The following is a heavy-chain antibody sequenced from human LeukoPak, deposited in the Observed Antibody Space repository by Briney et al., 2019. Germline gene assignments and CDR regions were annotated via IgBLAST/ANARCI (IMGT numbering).Heavy chain of an antibody. CDR1: DYSISSGYY. CDR3: ARHPVGGSYYLGVEDDY. V-gene: IGHV4-38-2*02. Sequence: SETLSLTCTVSDYSISSGYYWGWIRQPPGKGLEWIGEINHSGSTNYNPSLKSRVTISVDTSKNQFSLKLSSVTAADTAVYYCARHPVGGSYYLGVEDDYWGQGTLVTVSS. CDR2: INHSGST. J-gene: IGHJ4*02. D-gene: IGHD1-26*01.